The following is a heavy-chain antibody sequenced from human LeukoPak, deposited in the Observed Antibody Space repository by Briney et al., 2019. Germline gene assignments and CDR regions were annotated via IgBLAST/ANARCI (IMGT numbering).Heavy chain of an antibody. V-gene: IGHV3-7*04. CDR3: AKDSTGTVVDL. D-gene: IGHD1-1*01. Sequence: GGSLRLSCVASGFTFISYWMTWVRQAPGKGLEWVAQISQDGTESYSVDSVRGRFTISRDNAKNSVYLQMNSLRPEDTAVYYCAKDSTGTVVDLWGQGTLVTVSS. CDR2: ISQDGTES. J-gene: IGHJ5*02. CDR1: GFTFISYW.